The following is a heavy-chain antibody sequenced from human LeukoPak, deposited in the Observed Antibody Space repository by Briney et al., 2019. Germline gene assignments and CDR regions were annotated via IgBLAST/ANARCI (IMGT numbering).Heavy chain of an antibody. CDR3: ARVREGNWDAFDI. D-gene: IGHD1-20*01. CDR2: INPSGGST. J-gene: IGHJ3*02. Sequence: SVKVSCKASGYTFTSYYMHWVRQAPGQGLEWMGIINPSGGSTSYAQKFQGRVTMTRDTSTSTVYMELSSLRSEDTAVYYCARVREGNWDAFDIWGQGTMVTVSS. V-gene: IGHV1-46*01. CDR1: GYTFTSYY.